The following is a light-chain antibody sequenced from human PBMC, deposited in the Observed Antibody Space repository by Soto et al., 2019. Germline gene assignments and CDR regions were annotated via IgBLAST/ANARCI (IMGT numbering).Light chain of an antibody. CDR3: HQCENWPQT. CDR2: RAS. V-gene: IGKV3-15*01. Sequence: EIVMTQSPATLSVSPGERATLSCRASQSISSNLAWYQQKLGQAPRLLIYRASTRATGIPARFSGSGSGTEFTLTISSLQSEDFAIYYCHQCENWPQTFGQGTKVEI. J-gene: IGKJ1*01. CDR1: QSISSN.